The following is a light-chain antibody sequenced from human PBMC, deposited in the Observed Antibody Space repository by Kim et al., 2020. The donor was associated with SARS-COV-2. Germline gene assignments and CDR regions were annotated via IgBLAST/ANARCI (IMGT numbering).Light chain of an antibody. V-gene: IGKV3-20*01. CDR2: GAS. CDR3: QQYGSSPRT. CDR1: QSVSSSY. Sequence: SPGETATLSCRASQSVSSSYLAWYQQKPGQAPRLLIYGASSRATGIPDRFSGSGSGSDFTLTISRLEPEDSAVYYCQQYGSSPRTFGQGTKVDIK. J-gene: IGKJ1*01.